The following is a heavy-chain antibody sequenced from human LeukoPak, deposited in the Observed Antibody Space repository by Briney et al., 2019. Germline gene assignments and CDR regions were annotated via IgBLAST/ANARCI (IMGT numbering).Heavy chain of an antibody. CDR2: INPSGGST. D-gene: IGHD3-22*01. CDR3: ARDGLFSPYYYDSSGYYGIYFDY. CDR1: GYTFNTYG. J-gene: IGHJ4*02. V-gene: IGHV1-46*02. Sequence: ASVKVSCKASGYTFNTYGITWVRQAPGQGLEWMGIINPSGGSTSYAQKFQGRVTMTRDMSTSTVYMELSSLRSEDTAVYYCARDGLFSPYYYDSSGYYGIYFDYWGQGTLVTVSS.